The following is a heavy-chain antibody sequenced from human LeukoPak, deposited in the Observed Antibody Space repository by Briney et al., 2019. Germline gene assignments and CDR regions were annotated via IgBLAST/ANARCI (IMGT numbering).Heavy chain of an antibody. Sequence: GGSLRPSCAASGFTFDDYGMSWVRQAPGKGLEWVSGINWNGGSTGYADSVKGRFTISRDNAKNSLYLQMNSLRAEDTALYYCARSRIAVAGRKTYYMDVWGKGTTVTVSS. V-gene: IGHV3-20*04. CDR1: GFTFDDYG. CDR2: INWNGGST. CDR3: ARSRIAVAGRKTYYMDV. D-gene: IGHD6-19*01. J-gene: IGHJ6*03.